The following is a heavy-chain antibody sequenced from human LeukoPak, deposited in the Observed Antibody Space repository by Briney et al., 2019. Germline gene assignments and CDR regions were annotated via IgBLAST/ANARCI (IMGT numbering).Heavy chain of an antibody. CDR1: GFTFTSSA. CDR2: IVVGSGNT. J-gene: IGHJ5*02. D-gene: IGHD6-19*01. V-gene: IGHV1-58*02. Sequence: SVKVSCKASGFTFTSSAMQWVRQARGQRLDWVGWIVVGSGNTNYAQKFQERVTITRDMSTSTAYMELSSLRSEDTAVYYCAAQPGIAVAGAHWFDPWGQGTLVTVSS. CDR3: AAQPGIAVAGAHWFDP.